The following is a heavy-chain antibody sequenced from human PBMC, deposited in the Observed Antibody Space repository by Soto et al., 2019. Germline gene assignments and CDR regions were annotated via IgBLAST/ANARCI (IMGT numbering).Heavy chain of an antibody. CDR3: ARVGCGGDCYGNDAFDI. J-gene: IGHJ3*02. CDR2: ISAYNGNT. D-gene: IGHD2-21*02. V-gene: IGHV1-18*01. CDR1: GYTFTSYG. Sequence: ASVKVSCKASGYTFTSYGISWVRQAPGQGLEWMGWISAYNGNTNYAQKLQGRVTMTSDTSTSTAYMELRSLRSDDTAVYYCARVGCGGDCYGNDAFDIWGQGTMVTVSS.